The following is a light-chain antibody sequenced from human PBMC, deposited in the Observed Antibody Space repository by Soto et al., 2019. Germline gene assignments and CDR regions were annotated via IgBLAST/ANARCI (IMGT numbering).Light chain of an antibody. Sequence: EIVMTQSPATLSVSPGERATLSCRASQSVSSNLVWYQQKPGQAPRLLMYGASIRATGAPARFSGSGSGTELTLTISSLQSEDFAVYYCQQYNNWPRRTFGQGTKVEIK. CDR1: QSVSSN. CDR2: GAS. V-gene: IGKV3-15*01. J-gene: IGKJ1*01. CDR3: QQYNNWPRRT.